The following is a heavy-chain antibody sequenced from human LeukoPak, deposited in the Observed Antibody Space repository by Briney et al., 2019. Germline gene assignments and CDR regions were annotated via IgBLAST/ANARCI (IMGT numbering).Heavy chain of an antibody. CDR1: GGSISSYY. Sequence: PSETLSLTGTGSGGSISSYYWSWIRQPPGQGLEWLGYIFYSGSTNYNPSLRSRVTISVDTSKHKFSLKLRSVTAADTAVYYCARYVWGSYPTFEDYWGQGTLVTVSS. CDR2: IFYSGST. J-gene: IGHJ4*02. V-gene: IGHV4-59*01. D-gene: IGHD3-16*02. CDR3: ARYVWGSYPTFEDY.